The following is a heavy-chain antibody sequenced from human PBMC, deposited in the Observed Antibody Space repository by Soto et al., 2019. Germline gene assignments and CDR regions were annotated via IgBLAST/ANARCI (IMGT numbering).Heavy chain of an antibody. V-gene: IGHV5-51*01. J-gene: IGHJ5*02. CDR3: ARYGYYYDSSASRLENWFDP. CDR1: GYSFTSYW. D-gene: IGHD3-22*01. CDR2: IYPGDSDT. Sequence: GESLKISCKGSGYSFTSYWIGWVRQMPGKGLEWMGIIYPGDSDTRYSPSFQGQVTISADKSISTAYLQWSSLKASDTAMYYCARYGYYYDSSASRLENWFDPWGQGTLVTVS.